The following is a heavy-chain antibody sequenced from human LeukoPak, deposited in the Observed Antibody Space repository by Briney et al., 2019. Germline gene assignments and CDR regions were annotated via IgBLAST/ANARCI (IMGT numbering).Heavy chain of an antibody. V-gene: IGHV2-5*02. CDR1: GFSLSTSGVG. CDR2: IYWDDDK. CDR3: AHRRAVSGFLEWLFDAFDI. J-gene: IGHJ3*02. D-gene: IGHD3-3*01. Sequence: SGPTLVNPTQTLTLTCTFSGFSLSTSGVGVGLIRQPPGKALEWLALIYWDDDKRYSPSLKSRLTITKDTSKNQVVLTMTNMDPVDTATYYSAHRRAVSGFLEWLFDAFDIWGQGTMVTVSS.